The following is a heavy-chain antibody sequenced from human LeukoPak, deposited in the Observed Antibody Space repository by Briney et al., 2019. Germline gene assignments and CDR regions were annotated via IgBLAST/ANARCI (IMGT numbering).Heavy chain of an antibody. J-gene: IGHJ4*02. CDR3: ARVGRGYSHGD. CDR2: IYTSGRS. D-gene: IGHD5-18*01. Sequence: SQTLSLTCTVSGGSISSEGYYWSWIRQPAGKGLEWVGRIYTSGRSNYSPSLKSRVTISIDTSRNQFSLKLSSVTAADTAIYYCARVGRGYSHGDWGREPWSPSLQ. V-gene: IGHV4-61*02. CDR1: GGSISSEGYY.